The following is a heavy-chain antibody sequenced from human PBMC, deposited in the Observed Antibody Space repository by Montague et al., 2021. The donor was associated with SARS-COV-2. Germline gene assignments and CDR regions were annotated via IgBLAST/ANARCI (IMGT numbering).Heavy chain of an antibody. Sequence: SLRLSCVASGFTFSNYAMSWVRQAPGKGLEWVSVIYSGGSSTYYADSVKGRFTISRDNSKNTLYLQMNSLRAEDTAVYYCAKDPYYDFWSGYYFDYWGQGTLVTVSS. J-gene: IGHJ4*02. CDR2: IYSGGSST. CDR1: GFTFSNYA. V-gene: IGHV3-23*03. CDR3: AKDPYYDFWSGYYFDY. D-gene: IGHD3-3*01.